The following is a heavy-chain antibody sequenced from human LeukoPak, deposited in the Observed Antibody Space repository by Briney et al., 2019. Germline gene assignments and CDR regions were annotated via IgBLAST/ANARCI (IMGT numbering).Heavy chain of an antibody. D-gene: IGHD3-22*01. J-gene: IGHJ4*02. Sequence: GASVKVSCKASGYTFTSYDFNWVRQAPGQGLEWMGWINPNSGGTNYAQKFQGRVTMTRDTSISTAYMELSRLRSDDTAVYYCARDERYDSSGYPFDYWGQGTLVTVSS. CDR1: GYTFTSYD. CDR2: INPNSGGT. CDR3: ARDERYDSSGYPFDY. V-gene: IGHV1-2*02.